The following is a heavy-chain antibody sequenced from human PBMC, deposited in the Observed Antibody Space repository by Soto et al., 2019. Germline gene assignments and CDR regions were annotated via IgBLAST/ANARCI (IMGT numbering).Heavy chain of an antibody. J-gene: IGHJ6*02. CDR1: GGSISSGDYY. CDR3: GTMPIVVEPAPMDV. V-gene: IGHV4-30-4*01. Sequence: SETLSLTCTVSGGSISSGDYYWSWIRQPPGKGLEWIGYIYYSGSTSYNASLKSRTSISADPSNNQFSLKLHSLTAADTAVYFCGTMPIVVEPAPMDVWGPGTSVTVSS. D-gene: IGHD2-2*01. CDR2: IYYSGST.